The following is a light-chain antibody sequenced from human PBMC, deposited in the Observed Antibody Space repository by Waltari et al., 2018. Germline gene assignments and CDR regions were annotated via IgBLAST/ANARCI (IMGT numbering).Light chain of an antibody. V-gene: IGLV2-14*01. J-gene: IGLJ1*01. CDR3: SSYTSSDTYV. CDR2: DGR. Sequence: QSALTQPASVSGSPGQSITISCTGTRSAVGNYDYVSWYQQYSGKAPKLMIYDGRHRPSGVFDRFSGSKSGNTASLTISGLQAEDEADYYCSSYTSSDTYVFGTGTKVTVL. CDR1: RSAVGNYDY.